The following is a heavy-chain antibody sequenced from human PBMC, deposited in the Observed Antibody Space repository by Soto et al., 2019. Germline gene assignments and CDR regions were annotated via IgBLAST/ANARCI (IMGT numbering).Heavy chain of an antibody. D-gene: IGHD2-21*02. CDR2: VNPSGGHT. CDR1: GDTFTDYY. J-gene: IGHJ4*02. Sequence: QVQLMQSGAEVKKPGASVKVSCKASGDTFTDYYIHWVRQAPGQGLEWMGTVNPSGGHTTYAQHSRGRVTMTRDTSTSTLYVGLTSLTSGDTAIYSCAGGGHVVVVTAALDYWGQGPLVTASS. V-gene: IGHV1-46*01. CDR3: AGGGHVVVVTAALDY.